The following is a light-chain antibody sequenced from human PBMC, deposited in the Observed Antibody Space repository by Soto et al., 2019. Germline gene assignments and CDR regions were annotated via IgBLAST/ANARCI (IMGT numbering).Light chain of an antibody. V-gene: IGKV1-33*01. CDR3: QQYESLTLT. Sequence: DIQMTQSPSSLSASVGDRVTITCQASQDINKNLIWYQQKPGKAPKLLIYDASDLETGVPSRFSGSGSGTGFTFTISSLQPEDFATYYCQQYESLTLTFGQGTRL. CDR1: QDINKN. CDR2: DAS. J-gene: IGKJ5*01.